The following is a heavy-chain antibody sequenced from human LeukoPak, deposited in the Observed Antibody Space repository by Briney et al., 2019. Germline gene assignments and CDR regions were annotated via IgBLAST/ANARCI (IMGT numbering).Heavy chain of an antibody. J-gene: IGHJ4*02. CDR3: ARSGWPYYFDY. V-gene: IGHV3-74*01. Sequence: GGSLRLSCAASGFTFSSYWMHWVRRAPGKGLVWVSRIHSDGSSTSYADSVRGRFTVSRDDAKSTLYLQMNSLRAEDTAVYYCARSGWPYYFDYWGQGTLVTVSS. CDR2: IHSDGSST. CDR1: GFTFSSYW. D-gene: IGHD3-22*01.